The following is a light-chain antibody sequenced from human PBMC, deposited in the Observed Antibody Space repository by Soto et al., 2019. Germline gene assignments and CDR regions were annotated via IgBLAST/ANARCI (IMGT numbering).Light chain of an antibody. J-gene: IGKJ2*01. V-gene: IGKV2-28*01. CDR1: QSLLHRNGNNF. CDR3: MQALQTPLT. Sequence: DIVMTQSPLSLPVTPGEPASISCRSSQSLLHRNGNNFLDWYLQKPGQSPQLLIYLGSNRASGVPDRFSGGGSGTDFTLKISRVEAEDVGVYYCMQALQTPLTFCQGTKLEIK. CDR2: LGS.